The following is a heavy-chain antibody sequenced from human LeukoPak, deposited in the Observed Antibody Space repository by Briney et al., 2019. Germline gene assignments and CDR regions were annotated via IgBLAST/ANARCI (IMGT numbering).Heavy chain of an antibody. CDR1: GFTFDAYA. D-gene: IGHD1-26*01. Sequence: GGSLRLSCEASGFTFDAYAMHWVRQAPGKGLEWVSLINKDGSATYYADSVRGRFTISRDNSKNSLYLQMNSLRSEDTALYYCATWAFYHSLDVWGQGTTVTVSS. J-gene: IGHJ6*02. CDR2: INKDGSAT. CDR3: ATWAFYHSLDV. V-gene: IGHV3-43*02.